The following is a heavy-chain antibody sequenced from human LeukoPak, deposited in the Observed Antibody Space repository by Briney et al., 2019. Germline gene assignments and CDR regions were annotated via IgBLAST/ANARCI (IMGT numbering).Heavy chain of an antibody. CDR3: ARDPVRGYSGTRFSYYFDY. V-gene: IGHV3-48*01. D-gene: IGHD5-12*01. J-gene: IGHJ4*02. Sequence: SGGSLRLFCAASGFTFSSYSMNWVRQASGKGLEWVSYISSSSSTIYYGDSVKGRFTISRDNAKNSLYLQMNSLRAEDTAVYYCARDPVRGYSGTRFSYYFDYWGQGTLVTVSS. CDR2: ISSSSSTI. CDR1: GFTFSSYS.